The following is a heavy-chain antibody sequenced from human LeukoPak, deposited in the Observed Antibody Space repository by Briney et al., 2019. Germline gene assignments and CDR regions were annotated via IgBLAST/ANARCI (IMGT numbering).Heavy chain of an antibody. V-gene: IGHV1-69*13. J-gene: IGHJ4*02. CDR2: IIPIFGTA. CDR3: ARDRYSSGWYEPFFDY. D-gene: IGHD6-19*01. Sequence: AASVKVSCKASGYTFTGYYMHWVRQAPGQGLEWMGGIIPIFGTANYAQKFQGRVTITADESTSTAYMELSSLRSEDTAVYYCARDRYSSGWYEPFFDYWGQGTLVTVSS. CDR1: GYTFTGYY.